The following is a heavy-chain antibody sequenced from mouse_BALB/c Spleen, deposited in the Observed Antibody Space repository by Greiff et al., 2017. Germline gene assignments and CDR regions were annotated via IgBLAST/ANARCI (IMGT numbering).Heavy chain of an antibody. J-gene: IGHJ4*01. CDR2: IWAGGST. CDR1: GFSLTSYG. Sequence: VKLMESGPGLVAPSQSLSITCTVSGFSLTSYGVHWVRQPPGKGLEWLGVIWAGGSTNYNSALMSRLSISKDNSKSQVFLKMNSLQTDDTAMYYCARDRRGYLYAMDYWGQGTSVTVSS. CDR3: ARDRRGYLYAMDY. D-gene: IGHD2-2*01. V-gene: IGHV2-9*02.